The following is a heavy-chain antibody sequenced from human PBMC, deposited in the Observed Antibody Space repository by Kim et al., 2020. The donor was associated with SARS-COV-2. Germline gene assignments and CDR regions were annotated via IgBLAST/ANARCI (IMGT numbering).Heavy chain of an antibody. CDR2: ISAYNGNT. Sequence: ASVKVSCKASGYTFTSYGISWVRQAPGQGLEWMGWISAYNGNTNYAQKPQGRVTMTTDTSTSTAYMELRSLRSDDTAVCYCAGDRYSNSYACDYWGQGTLVTVSS. J-gene: IGHJ4*02. CDR3: AGDRYSNSYACDY. CDR1: GYTFTSYG. D-gene: IGHD6-6*01. V-gene: IGHV1-18*01.